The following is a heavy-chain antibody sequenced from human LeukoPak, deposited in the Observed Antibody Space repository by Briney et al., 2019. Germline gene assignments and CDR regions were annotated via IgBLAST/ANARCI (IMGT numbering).Heavy chain of an antibody. D-gene: IGHD3-3*01. J-gene: IGHJ4*02. CDR3: AKDVLRFLEWLPDH. CDR1: GFTFSSYG. V-gene: IGHV3-30*18. CDR2: ISYDGSNK. Sequence: QPGRSLRLSCAASGFTFSSYGMHWVRQAPGKGLEWVAVISYDGSNKYYADSVKGRFTMSRDNSKNTLYLQMNSLRAEDTAVYYCAKDVLRFLEWLPDHWGQGTLVTVSS.